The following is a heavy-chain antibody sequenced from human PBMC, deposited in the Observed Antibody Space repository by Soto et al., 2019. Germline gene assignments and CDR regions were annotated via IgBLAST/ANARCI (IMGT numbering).Heavy chain of an antibody. Sequence: ASVKVSCKASGYAFSFGFSWVRQAPGQGLKWMGWISASDGSTNSASKFRGRISMTTDTSTHTAYLDLLSLTSDDTAMYFCATYYFGSGSYYRFDNWGQGTRVTVSS. CDR3: ATYYFGSGSYYRFDN. V-gene: IGHV1-18*01. J-gene: IGHJ4*02. CDR2: ISASDGST. D-gene: IGHD3-10*01. CDR1: GYAFSFG.